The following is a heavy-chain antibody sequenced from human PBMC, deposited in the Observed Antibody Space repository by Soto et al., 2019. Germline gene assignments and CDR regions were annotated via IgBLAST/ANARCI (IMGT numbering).Heavy chain of an antibody. CDR1: GFTFSSYA. CDR3: AKDVRVYRFLESVDY. J-gene: IGHJ4*02. D-gene: IGHD3-3*01. CDR2: ISGSGGST. V-gene: IGHV3-23*01. Sequence: PGGSLRLSCAASGFTFSSYAMSWVRQAPGKGLEWVSAISGSGGSTYYADSVKGRFTISRDNSKNTLYLQMNSLRAEDTAVYYCAKDVRVYRFLESVDYWGQGTLVTVSS.